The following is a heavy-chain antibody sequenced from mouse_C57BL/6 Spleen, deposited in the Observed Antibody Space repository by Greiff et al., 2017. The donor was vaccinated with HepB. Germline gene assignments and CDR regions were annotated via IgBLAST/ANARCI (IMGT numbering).Heavy chain of an antibody. J-gene: IGHJ1*03. D-gene: IGHD1-1*01. V-gene: IGHV3-6*01. CDR3: ARAYYGSSYVGYFDV. CDR2: ISYDGSN. Sequence: EVQLVESGPGLVKPSQSLSLTCSVTGYSITSGYYWNWIRQFPGNKLEWMGYISYDGSNNYNPSLKNRISITRDTSKNQFCLKLNSVTTEDTATYYGARAYYGSSYVGYFDVWGTGTTVTVSS. CDR1: GYSITSGYY.